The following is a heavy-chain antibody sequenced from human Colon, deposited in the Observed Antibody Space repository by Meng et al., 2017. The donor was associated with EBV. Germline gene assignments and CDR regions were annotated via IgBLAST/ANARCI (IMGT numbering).Heavy chain of an antibody. CDR2: ISPSSSYI. D-gene: IGHD4-17*01. V-gene: IGHV3-21*01. Sequence: EVQLVESGGGLVKHGESLRLSCADSGFTFSSYSMNWVRQAPGKGLEWVSSISPSSSYIYYADSVKGRFTISRDNAKNSLYLQMNRLRAEDTAVYYCAREWGAVTTLNGGNFDYWGQGTLVTVSS. CDR1: GFTFSSYS. J-gene: IGHJ4*02. CDR3: AREWGAVTTLNGGNFDY.